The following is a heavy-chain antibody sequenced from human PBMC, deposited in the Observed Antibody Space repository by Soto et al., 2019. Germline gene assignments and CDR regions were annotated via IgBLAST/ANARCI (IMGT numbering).Heavy chain of an antibody. CDR2: IYSIVTT. Sequence: SKSLSLACPVSGVSLSGYYSCWHRRHQGKGLAWVGYIYSIVTTNFNPCLMKRVHISLDTSKNHVSLKLTSVTAADTAVYYCALAHAGGIYYAHVLFWGQGTLVTVSS. CDR3: ALAHAGGIYYAHVLF. J-gene: IGHJ4*02. D-gene: IGHD1-26*01. V-gene: IGHV4-59*01. CDR1: GVSLSGYY.